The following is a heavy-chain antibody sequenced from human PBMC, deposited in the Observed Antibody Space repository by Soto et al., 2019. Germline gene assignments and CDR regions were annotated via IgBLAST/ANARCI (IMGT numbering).Heavy chain of an antibody. CDR2: VYNAGNT. CDR1: GGSTNDYY. CDR3: ARALALWSTGYYYFDY. V-gene: IGHV4-59*01. D-gene: IGHD6-19*01. Sequence: SETLSLTCTVSGGSTNDYYWTWVRQTPGKGLEWIGYVYNAGNTNYNPSLKSRVTISLDTSRNQFSLKLNSVTAADTAVYYCARALALWSTGYYYFDYWGLGTLVTVSS. J-gene: IGHJ4*02.